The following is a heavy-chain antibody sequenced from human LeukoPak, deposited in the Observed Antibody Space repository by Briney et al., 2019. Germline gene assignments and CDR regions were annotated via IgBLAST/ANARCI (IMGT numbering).Heavy chain of an antibody. J-gene: IGHJ4*02. V-gene: IGHV3-30*02. CDR2: IWYIGMNK. CDR1: GFNFRSYG. Sequence: GGSLRLSCAASGFNFRSYGMRWVRQAPGKGLEGVAFIWYIGMNKYYADCVKCQFSISRENSNNTLYLQMSSATAGATAVYYCAKDRGHYGSGSFLFDYWGEGTLVTVSS. D-gene: IGHD3-10*01. CDR3: AKDRGHYGSGSFLFDY.